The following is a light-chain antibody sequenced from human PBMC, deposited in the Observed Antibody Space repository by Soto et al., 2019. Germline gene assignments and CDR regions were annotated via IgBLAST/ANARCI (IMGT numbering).Light chain of an antibody. J-gene: IGLJ1*01. Sequence: QSALTQPASVSGSPGQSITISCTGTSSDVGSYNLVSWYQQHPGKAPKLMIYEVSKRPSGVSNRFSGSKSGNTASLTISGLQAEDEADYYCCSYAGSITLYVFGTGSNVTVL. CDR3: CSYAGSITLYV. V-gene: IGLV2-23*02. CDR1: SSDVGSYNL. CDR2: EVS.